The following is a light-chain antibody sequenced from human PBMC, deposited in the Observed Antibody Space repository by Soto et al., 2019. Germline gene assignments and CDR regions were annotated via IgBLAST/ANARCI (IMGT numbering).Light chain of an antibody. CDR3: QQYNNWPPWT. Sequence: EIVMTQSPATLSVSPGERAALSCRASQSVSSNLAWYQQKPGQAPRLLIYGASTRATGIPARFSGSGSGTEFPPTIGSPQSEDFALYYCQQYNNWPPWTFGQGTKVDIK. V-gene: IGKV3-15*01. CDR1: QSVSSN. CDR2: GAS. J-gene: IGKJ1*01.